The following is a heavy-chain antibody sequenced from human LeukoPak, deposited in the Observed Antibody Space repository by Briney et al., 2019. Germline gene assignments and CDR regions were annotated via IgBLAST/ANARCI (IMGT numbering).Heavy chain of an antibody. CDR2: ITGGSNTI. D-gene: IGHD6-19*01. Sequence: GGSLRLSCAASGFNYNIYSMNWVRQAPGKGLEWVSYITGGSNTIYYGDSAKGRFTISRDNAKNSLYLQMNSLRAEDTAVYYCARGLQWGFDWWGQGTLVTVSS. V-gene: IGHV3-48*01. CDR3: ARGLQWGFDW. J-gene: IGHJ4*02. CDR1: GFNYNIYS.